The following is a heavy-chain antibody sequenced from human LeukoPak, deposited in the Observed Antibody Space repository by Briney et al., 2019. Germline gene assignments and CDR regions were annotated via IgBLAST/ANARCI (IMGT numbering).Heavy chain of an antibody. J-gene: IGHJ4*02. CDR2: IRSKAYGGTT. CDR3: TRDPGGDSSGYYPFDY. Sequence: GGSLRLSCTASGFTFGDYAISWFRQAPGKGLEWVGFIRSKAYGGTTEYAASVKGRFTISRDDSKSIAYLQMNSLKTEDTAVYYCTRDPGGDSSGYYPFDYWGQGTLVTVSS. V-gene: IGHV3-49*03. CDR1: GFTFGDYA. D-gene: IGHD3-22*01.